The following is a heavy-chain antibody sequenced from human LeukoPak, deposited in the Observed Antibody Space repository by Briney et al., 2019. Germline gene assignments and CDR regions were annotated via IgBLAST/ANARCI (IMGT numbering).Heavy chain of an antibody. D-gene: IGHD2-2*01. CDR3: ARADIKYQLLTYFGY. CDR1: GGSISRGDYY. CDR2: IYYSGST. J-gene: IGHJ4*02. Sequence: PSETLSLTCTVSGGSISRGDYYWSWIRQPPGKGLEWIGYIYYSGSTYYNPSLKSRVTISVDTSKNQFSLKLSSVTAADTAVYYCARADIKYQLLTYFGYWGQGTLVTVSS. V-gene: IGHV4-30-4*01.